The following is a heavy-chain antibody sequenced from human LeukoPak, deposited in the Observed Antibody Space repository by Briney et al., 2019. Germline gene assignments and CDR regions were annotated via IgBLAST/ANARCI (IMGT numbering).Heavy chain of an antibody. CDR3: ARSTRSPYSSGWYDY. CDR1: GFTLSSNY. Sequence: GGSLRLSCTASGFTLSSNYMSWVRQAPGKGLEWVSVIYSGGSTYYADSVKGRFTISRDNSKNTLYLQMNSLRAEDTAVYYCARSTRSPYSSGWYDYWGQGTLVTVSS. CDR2: IYSGGST. J-gene: IGHJ4*02. V-gene: IGHV3-53*01. D-gene: IGHD6-19*01.